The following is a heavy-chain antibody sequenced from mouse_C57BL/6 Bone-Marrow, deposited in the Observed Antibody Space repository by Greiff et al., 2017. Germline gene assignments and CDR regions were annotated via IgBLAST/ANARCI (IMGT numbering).Heavy chain of an antibody. D-gene: IGHD1-1*01. CDR3: TRSLIYYGTNY. V-gene: IGHV14-2*01. Sequence: VQLQQSGAELVKPGASVKLSCTASGFNIKDYYINWVKQRTEQGLEWMGRIDPEDGETKDAPKFQDKATITADTSSNTAYLQLSSLTSEDTAVYYCTRSLIYYGTNYWGQGTTLTVSS. J-gene: IGHJ2*01. CDR2: IDPEDGET. CDR1: GFNIKDYY.